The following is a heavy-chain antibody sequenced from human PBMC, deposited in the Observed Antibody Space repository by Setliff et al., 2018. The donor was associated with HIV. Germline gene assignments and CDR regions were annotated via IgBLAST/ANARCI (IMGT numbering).Heavy chain of an antibody. D-gene: IGHD3-22*01. Sequence: SETLSLTCNVSGGSIRSNRDHWGWIRQTPGKGLEWIGSISYSGNTYYHPSLRSRVTISLDMSKDQFSLKVKSVTAADTAIYYCARDPHYFDRSGYYSYFYFDYWGQAMLVTAPQ. CDR1: GGSIRSNRDH. J-gene: IGHJ4*02. CDR3: ARDPHYFDRSGYYSYFYFDY. CDR2: ISYSGNT. V-gene: IGHV4-39*07.